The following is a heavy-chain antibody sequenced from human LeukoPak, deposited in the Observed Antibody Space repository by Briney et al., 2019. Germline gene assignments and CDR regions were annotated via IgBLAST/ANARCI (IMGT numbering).Heavy chain of an antibody. CDR1: GFTFSSYE. CDR2: ISSSGSTI. Sequence: GGSLRLSCAASGFTFSSYEMNWVRQAPGKGLEWVSYISSSGSTIFYADSVKGRFTISRDNAKNSLYLQMNSLRAEDTAVYYCGRDRGGFGDYGDYGVFDYWGQGTLVTVSS. V-gene: IGHV3-48*03. CDR3: GRDRGGFGDYGDYGVFDY. J-gene: IGHJ4*02. D-gene: IGHD4-17*01.